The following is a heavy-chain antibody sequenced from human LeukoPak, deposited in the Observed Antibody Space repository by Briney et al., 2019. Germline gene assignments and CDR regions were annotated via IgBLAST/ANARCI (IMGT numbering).Heavy chain of an antibody. CDR3: SRVGSKNDSSGHYYCDY. J-gene: IGHJ4*02. CDR2: IKHDGSEK. D-gene: IGHD3-22*01. CDR1: GFTISSYW. V-gene: IGHV3-7*01. Sequence: AGSLRLSCAASGFTISSYWMSWVRQPPGKGLEWVANIKHDGSEKYYLDSVKGRFTISTDNTKNSQFLQRMSLITAAAAAYYCSRVGSKNDSSGHYYCDYWGQGTLVTVSS.